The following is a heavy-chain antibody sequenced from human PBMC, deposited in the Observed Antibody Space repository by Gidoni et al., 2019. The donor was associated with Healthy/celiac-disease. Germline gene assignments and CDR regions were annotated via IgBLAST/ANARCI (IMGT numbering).Heavy chain of an antibody. CDR1: GFTFSSSA. CDR2: ISGSGGRT. D-gene: IGHD3-3*01. V-gene: IGHV3-23*01. J-gene: IGHJ4*02. Sequence: EVQLLAAGGGLVQPGGSLRLSCAASGFTFSSSAMSCVRQAPGKGLEWVSAISGSGGRTYYADSVKGRLTISRDNSKNTLYLKMNSLRAEDTAVYYCAKAGGGITIFGVVIISPTFDYWGQGTLVTVSS. CDR3: AKAGGGITIFGVVIISPTFDY.